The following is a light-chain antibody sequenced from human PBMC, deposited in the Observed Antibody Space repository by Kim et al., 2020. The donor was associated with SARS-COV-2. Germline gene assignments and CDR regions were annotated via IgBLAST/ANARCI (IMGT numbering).Light chain of an antibody. Sequence: GDRVTITCRASQDISNYSAWYQQKPGKPPQLRIYDGTTLDPGVSSRFSGSGSGTDFTFTVTSLQPEDIATYYCQQYDSVPCTFGQGTKVEI. J-gene: IGKJ1*01. V-gene: IGKV1-33*01. CDR2: DGT. CDR1: QDISNY. CDR3: QQYDSVPCT.